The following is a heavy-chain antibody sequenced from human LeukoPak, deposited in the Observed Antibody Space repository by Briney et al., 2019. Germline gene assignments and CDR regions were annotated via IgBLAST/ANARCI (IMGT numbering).Heavy chain of an antibody. J-gene: IGHJ4*02. D-gene: IGHD2/OR15-2a*01. CDR3: ARDWFHASDY. V-gene: IGHV3-74*01. CDR2: IRSDGSDT. Sequence: GGSLRLSCAASGFTFSDTWMHWVRQAPGEGLVWVSRIRSDGSDTRYAESVKGRFTISRDNAKNTLYLQMNSLRAEDTAVYYCARDWFHASDYWGQGTLVTVSS. CDR1: GFTFSDTW.